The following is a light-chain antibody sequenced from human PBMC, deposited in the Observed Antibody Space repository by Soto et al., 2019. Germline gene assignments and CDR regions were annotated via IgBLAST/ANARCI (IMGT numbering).Light chain of an antibody. V-gene: IGKV3-15*01. Sequence: EIVLTQSPGTLSLSPGERATLSWIASQSVSSNLAWYQQKPGQAPRLLIYGASTRATGIPARFSGSGSGTEFTLTISSLQSEDFAVYYCQQYNNWPRTFGGGTKVDI. CDR2: GAS. CDR1: QSVSSN. CDR3: QQYNNWPRT. J-gene: IGKJ4*01.